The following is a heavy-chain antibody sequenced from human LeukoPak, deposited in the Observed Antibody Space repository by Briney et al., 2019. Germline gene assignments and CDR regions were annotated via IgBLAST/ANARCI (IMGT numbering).Heavy chain of an antibody. V-gene: IGHV4-38-2*02. Sequence: SETLSLTCTVSGYSISSGYYWGWIRQPPGKGLEWIGSIYHSGSTYYNPSLKSRVTISVDTSKNQFSLKLSSVTAADTAVYYCASIAAAGTIPGDYWGQGTLVTVSS. CDR1: GYSISSGYY. CDR3: ASIAAAGTIPGDY. J-gene: IGHJ4*02. CDR2: IYHSGST. D-gene: IGHD6-13*01.